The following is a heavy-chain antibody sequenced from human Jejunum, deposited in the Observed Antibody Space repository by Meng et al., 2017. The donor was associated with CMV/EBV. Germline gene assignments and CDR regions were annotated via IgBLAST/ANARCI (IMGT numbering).Heavy chain of an antibody. Sequence: GSISSGVCCWDWIRKSPGEGLELIGYIFYSERTYYNPSFESRATISVDTSTNQFSLKLTSVAAADTAVYYCARDGSEMWTGYSGFNPWGQGVLVTVSS. CDR1: GSISSGVCC. J-gene: IGHJ5*02. CDR3: ARDGSEMWTGYSGFNP. V-gene: IGHV4-30-4*08. CDR2: IFYSERT. D-gene: IGHD3/OR15-3a*01.